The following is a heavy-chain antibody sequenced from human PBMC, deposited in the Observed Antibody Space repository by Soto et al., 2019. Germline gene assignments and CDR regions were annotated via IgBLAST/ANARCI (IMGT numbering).Heavy chain of an antibody. CDR1: AGPISSGGYY. Sequence: QVQLQESGPGLVKPSQTLSLTCTVSAGPISSGGYYWTWVRQPPGKGLEWIGYHHYSGRTFYNPSLESRVIISLDTAENQFSLKLTSVTAADTAVYYCARFSPPGYYCLDVWGKGTSVTVAS. CDR3: ARFSPPGYYCLDV. V-gene: IGHV4-31*03. CDR2: HHYSGRT. J-gene: IGHJ6*03.